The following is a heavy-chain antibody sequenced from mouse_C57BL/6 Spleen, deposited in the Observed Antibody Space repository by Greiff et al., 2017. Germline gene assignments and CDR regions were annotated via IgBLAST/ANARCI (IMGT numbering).Heavy chain of an antibody. CDR3: ARLYDYVLNAMDY. Sequence: EVMLVESGGDLVKPGGSLKLSCAASGFTFSSYGMSWVRQTPDKRLEWVATISSGGSYTYYPDSVKGRFTISRDNAKNTLYLQMSSLKSEDTAMYYGARLYDYVLNAMDYWGQGTSVTVSS. D-gene: IGHD2-4*01. CDR2: ISSGGSYT. V-gene: IGHV5-6*01. J-gene: IGHJ4*01. CDR1: GFTFSSYG.